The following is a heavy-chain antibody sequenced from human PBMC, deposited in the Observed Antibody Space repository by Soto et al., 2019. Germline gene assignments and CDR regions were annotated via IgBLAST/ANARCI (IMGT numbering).Heavy chain of an antibody. CDR3: ARLYGSSSTDDY. Sequence: DSLTISCRCSGYSFTRYWIGWVRQMPGKGLGWMGIIYPGDSDTRYSPSFQGQVTISADKSISTAYLQWSSLKASDTAMYYCARLYGSSSTDDYWGQGTLVTVSS. CDR2: IYPGDSDT. J-gene: IGHJ4*02. D-gene: IGHD6-6*01. CDR1: GYSFTRYW. V-gene: IGHV5-51*01.